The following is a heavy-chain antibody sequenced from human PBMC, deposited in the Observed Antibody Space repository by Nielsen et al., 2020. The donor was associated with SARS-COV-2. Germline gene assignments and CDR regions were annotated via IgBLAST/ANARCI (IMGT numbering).Heavy chain of an antibody. D-gene: IGHD3-16*01. CDR1: GGSIESYEHY. J-gene: IGHJ5*02. V-gene: IGHV4-30-4*01. CDR3: AEDKGGQP. CDR2: IYYSGSA. Sequence: SETLSLTCSVSGGSIESYEHYWSWIRQSPGKGLEWIGYIYYSGSAYYNPSLEGRVTISVDTSKNQFSLKLSSVTAADTAVYYCAEDKGGQPWGQGTLVTVSS.